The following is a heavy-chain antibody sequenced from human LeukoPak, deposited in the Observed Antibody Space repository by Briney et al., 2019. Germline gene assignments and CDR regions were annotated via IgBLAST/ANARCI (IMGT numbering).Heavy chain of an antibody. D-gene: IGHD3-9*01. CDR2: IWYDGSNK. V-gene: IGHV3-33*08. J-gene: IGHJ4*02. CDR1: GFTFSSYG. Sequence: PGGSLRLSCAASGFTFSSYGMHWVRQAPGKGLEWVAVIWYDGSNKYYADSVKGRFTISRDNSKNTLYLQMNSLRAEDTAVYYCARDRRTGLRYFDWLPDYWGLGTLVTVSS. CDR3: ARDRRTGLRYFDWLPDY.